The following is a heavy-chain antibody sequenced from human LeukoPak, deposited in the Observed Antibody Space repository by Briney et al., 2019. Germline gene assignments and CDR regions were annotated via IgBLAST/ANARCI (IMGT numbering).Heavy chain of an antibody. Sequence: GGSLRLSCAASGFTFSSYGIHWVRQAPGKGLEWVAVISYDGSNKYYAESVKGRFTISRDNSKNMLYLQINSLRAEDAAGYYCAKCSLSGYLFAAFDIWGQGTMVSVSS. CDR1: GFTFSSYG. J-gene: IGHJ3*02. CDR3: AKCSLSGYLFAAFDI. D-gene: IGHD3-22*01. CDR2: ISYDGSNK. V-gene: IGHV3-30*18.